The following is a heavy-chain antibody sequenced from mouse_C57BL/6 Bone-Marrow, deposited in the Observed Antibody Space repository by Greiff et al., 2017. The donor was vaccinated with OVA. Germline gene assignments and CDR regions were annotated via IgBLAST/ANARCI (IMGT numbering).Heavy chain of an antibody. CDR3: ARRWVFDN. CDR1: GYTFTSYW. V-gene: IGHV1-69*01. Sequence: QVQLQQPGAELVMPGASVKLSCKASGYTFTSYWMHWVKQRPGQGLEWIGEIDPSDSYTNYNQKFKGKSTLTVDKSSSTAYMQLSSLTSEDSAVYYCARRWVFDNWGQGTTRTVSS. CDR2: IDPSDSYT. J-gene: IGHJ2*01. D-gene: IGHD4-1*01.